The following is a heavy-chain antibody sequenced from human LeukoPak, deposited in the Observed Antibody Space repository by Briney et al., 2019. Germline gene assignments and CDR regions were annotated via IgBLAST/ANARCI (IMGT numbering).Heavy chain of an antibody. CDR2: INPNSGGT. Sequence: GASVKVSCKASGYTFTGYYMHWVRQAPGQGLEWMGWINPNSGGTNYAQKFQGRVTMTRDTSISTAYMELSRLRSDDTAVYYCARDRDYGDYVRYYYMDVWGKGTTVTVSS. J-gene: IGHJ6*03. CDR1: GYTFTGYY. V-gene: IGHV1-2*02. CDR3: ARDRDYGDYVRYYYMDV. D-gene: IGHD4-17*01.